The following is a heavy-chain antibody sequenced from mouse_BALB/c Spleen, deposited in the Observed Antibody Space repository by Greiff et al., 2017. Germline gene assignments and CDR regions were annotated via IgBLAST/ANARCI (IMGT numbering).Heavy chain of an antibody. J-gene: IGHJ4*01. CDR2: ISYSGST. D-gene: IGHD4-1*01. CDR3: ARWGTGTGGYAMDD. V-gene: IGHV3-8*02. CDR1: GDSITSGY. Sequence: EVKVVESGPSLVKPSQTLSLTCSVTGDSITSGYWNWIRKFPGNKLEYMGYISYSGSTYYNPSLKSRISITRDTSKNQYYLQLNSVTTEDTATYYGARWGTGTGGYAMDDWGQGTSVTVSS.